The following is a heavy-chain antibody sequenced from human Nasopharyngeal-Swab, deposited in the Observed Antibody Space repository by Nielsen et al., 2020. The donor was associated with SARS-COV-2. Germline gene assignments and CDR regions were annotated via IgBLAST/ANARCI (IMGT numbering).Heavy chain of an antibody. CDR2: ISYDGSNK. V-gene: IGHV3-30-3*01. D-gene: IGHD2-2*02. CDR1: GFTFSSYA. Sequence: GESLKISCAASGFTFSSYAMHWVRQAPGKGLEWVAVISYDGSNKYYADSVKGRFTISRDNSKNTLYLQMNSLRAEDTALYYCARPPRECSGTRCYMDYFAMDVWGQGTTVTVSS. CDR3: ARPPRECSGTRCYMDYFAMDV. J-gene: IGHJ6*02.